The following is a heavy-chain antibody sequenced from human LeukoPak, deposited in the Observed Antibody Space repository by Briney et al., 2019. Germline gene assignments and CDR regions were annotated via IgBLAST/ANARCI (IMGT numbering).Heavy chain of an antibody. D-gene: IGHD3-3*01. J-gene: IGHJ4*02. CDR3: AKPRDSRFLEWLRD. CDR2: ISGSGAHT. CDR1: GFTFSDYA. V-gene: IGHV3-23*01. Sequence: PGGSLRLSCAASGFTFSDYAMSWVRQAPGKGLEWVSSISGSGAHTYYPDPVKGRFTISRDNSKNTLYLQMTSLRAEDTAVYYCAKPRDSRFLEWLRDWGQGTLVTVSS.